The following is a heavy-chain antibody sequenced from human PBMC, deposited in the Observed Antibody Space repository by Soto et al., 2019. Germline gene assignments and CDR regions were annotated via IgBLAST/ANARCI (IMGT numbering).Heavy chain of an antibody. CDR3: ARQQCGGDCHLDH. J-gene: IGHJ4*02. CDR2: IDKDGGET. V-gene: IGHV3-7*01. CDR1: GFTFSSYW. Sequence: EVQVVESGGGLVQSGGSLRLSCAASGFTFSSYWMNWVSQAPGKGLEWVANIDKDGGETNYVNSVKGRFTISRDNAKNSLYLQMNSLGTEDTAVYYCARQQCGGDCHLDHWGQGTLVTVSS. D-gene: IGHD2-21*02.